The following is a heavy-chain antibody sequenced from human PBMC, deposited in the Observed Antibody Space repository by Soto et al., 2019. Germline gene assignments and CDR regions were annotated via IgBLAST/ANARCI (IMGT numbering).Heavy chain of an antibody. V-gene: IGHV3-23*01. CDR3: AKSAGSNAYYPNDY. CDR1: GFTFSSDA. Sequence: GGSLRLSCAASGFTFSSDAMTWVRLAPGKGLEWVSSISGSGISTYYADSVKGRFTISRDNSKNTLYLQMNSLRAEDAAVYYCAKSAGSNAYYPNDYWGQGTLVTV. CDR2: ISGSGIST. J-gene: IGHJ4*02. D-gene: IGHD3-16*01.